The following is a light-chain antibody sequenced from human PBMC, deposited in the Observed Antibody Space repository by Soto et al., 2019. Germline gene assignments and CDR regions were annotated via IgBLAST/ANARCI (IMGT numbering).Light chain of an antibody. CDR1: VSVSIN. J-gene: IGKJ4*01. V-gene: IGKV3-15*01. Sequence: EIVMTQSPATLPVSPGERVTLSCRASVSVSINLAWYQQKPGQAPRLLISGASTRATGVPARFSGSGSGTEFTLTISSLQSEDFAVYYCKQYNDWPPFTFGGGTKVESK. CDR2: GAS. CDR3: KQYNDWPPFT.